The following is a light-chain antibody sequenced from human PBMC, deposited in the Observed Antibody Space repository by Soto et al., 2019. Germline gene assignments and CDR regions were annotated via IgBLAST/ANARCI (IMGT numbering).Light chain of an antibody. CDR3: MLSYSGARGV. V-gene: IGLV7-46*01. CDR1: TGAVTSGHY. Sequence: QAVVTQEPSLTVSPGGTVTLTCGSSTGAVTSGHYPYWFQQKPGQAPRTLIYDTSNKHSWTPARFSGSLLGGKAALTLSGAQPVDEAESYCMLSYSGARGVFGTGTKVTVL. CDR2: DTS. J-gene: IGLJ1*01.